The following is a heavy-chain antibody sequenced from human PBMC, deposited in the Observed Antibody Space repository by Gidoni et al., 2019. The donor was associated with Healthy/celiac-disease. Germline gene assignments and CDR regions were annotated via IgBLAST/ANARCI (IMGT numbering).Heavy chain of an antibody. D-gene: IGHD4-17*01. CDR3: ARDTTVTGYVDY. V-gene: IGHV4-30-4*01. J-gene: IGHJ4*02. CDR2: IYYSGIT. Sequence: VQLQESGPGLVKPSQTLSLTCTVSGGPIRSGDYYWSWIRQPPGKGLAWIGYIYYSGITYYNPSLKSRVTISVDTSKNQFSLKLSSVTAADTAVYYCARDTTVTGYVDYWGQGTLVTVSS. CDR1: GGPIRSGDYY.